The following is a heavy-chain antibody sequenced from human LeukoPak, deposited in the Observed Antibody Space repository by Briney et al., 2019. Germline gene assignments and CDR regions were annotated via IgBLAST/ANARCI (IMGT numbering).Heavy chain of an antibody. CDR1: GFTFSSYW. J-gene: IGHJ3*02. CDR2: IKQDGSEK. CDR3: ARGSSSWYSDVDAFDI. D-gene: IGHD6-13*01. V-gene: IGHV3-7*01. Sequence: PGGSLRLSCAASGFTFSSYWMSWVRQAPGKGLEWVANIKQDGSEKYYVDSVKGRFTISRDNAKNSLYLQMNSLRAEDTAVYYCARGSSSWYSDVDAFDIRGQGTMVTVSS.